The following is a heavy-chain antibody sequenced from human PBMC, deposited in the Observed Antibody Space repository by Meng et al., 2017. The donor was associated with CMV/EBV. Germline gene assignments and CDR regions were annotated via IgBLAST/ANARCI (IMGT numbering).Heavy chain of an antibody. J-gene: IGHJ4*02. CDR2: IIPILGIA. CDR3: ARDDSSGYFLSGYFDY. Sequence: ATFRSYAIRWVPQPPGERLGCMRGIIPILGIANYAQKFQGRVTITADKSTSTAYMELSSLRSEDTAVYYCARDDSSGYFLSGYFDYWGQGTLVTVSS. CDR1: ATFRSYA. D-gene: IGHD3-22*01. V-gene: IGHV1-69*10.